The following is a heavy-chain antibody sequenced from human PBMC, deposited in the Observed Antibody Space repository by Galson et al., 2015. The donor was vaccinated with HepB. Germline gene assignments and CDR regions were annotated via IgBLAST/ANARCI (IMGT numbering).Heavy chain of an antibody. V-gene: IGHV3-23*01. J-gene: IGHJ6*03. CDR2: ISGSGGST. CDR3: AKGSSGYAYYYIDV. CDR1: GFTFNSYA. D-gene: IGHD3-22*01. Sequence: SLRLSCAASGFTFNSYAMSWVRQAPGKGLKWVSGISGSGGSTFYADSVKGRFTISRDISKNTLNLQMDSLRAEDTAVYYCAKGSSGYAYYYIDVCVKGTPATVP.